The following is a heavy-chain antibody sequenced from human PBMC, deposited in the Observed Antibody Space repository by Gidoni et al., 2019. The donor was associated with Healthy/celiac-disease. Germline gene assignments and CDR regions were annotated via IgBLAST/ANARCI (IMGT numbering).Heavy chain of an antibody. V-gene: IGHV3-21*01. CDR3: ARGLRGAYGMDV. J-gene: IGHJ6*02. CDR2: MSSSSSYT. CDR1: GFTFSSYS. D-gene: IGHD2-15*01. Sequence: EAQLLESGGGLVKPGGSLRLSCAASGFTFSSYSMNWVSQAPGKGLEWVSSMSSSSSYTYYADSVKGRFTISRDNAKNSLYLQMNSLRAEDTAVYYCARGLRGAYGMDVWGQGTTVTVSS.